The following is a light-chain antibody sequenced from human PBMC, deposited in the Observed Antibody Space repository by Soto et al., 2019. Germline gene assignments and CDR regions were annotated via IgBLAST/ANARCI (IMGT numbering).Light chain of an antibody. CDR2: GAS. CDR3: QQYNNWPKT. V-gene: IGKV3-15*01. CDR1: QSVSSN. Sequence: EIVMTQSPATLSVSPGERATLSCRASQSVSSNLAWYQQKPGQAPRLLIYGASTRATGIPARFSGSGSGTELTLIISSRQSEDFAVYYCQQYNNWPKTFGQGTKVEIK. J-gene: IGKJ1*01.